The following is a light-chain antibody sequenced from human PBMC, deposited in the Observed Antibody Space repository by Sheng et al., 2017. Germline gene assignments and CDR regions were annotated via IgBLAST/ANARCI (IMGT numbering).Light chain of an antibody. CDR2: GAS. V-gene: IGKV3-15*01. J-gene: IGKJ1*01. Sequence: EIVMTQSPATLSVSPGERATLSCRASQSIGSDLAWYQQKPGQAPRLLIYGASTRATGVPARFSGSGSGTDFTLTISSLQSEDFAVYYCQQYNIWPPWTFGQGTKVDVK. CDR1: QSIGSD. CDR3: QQYNIWPPWT.